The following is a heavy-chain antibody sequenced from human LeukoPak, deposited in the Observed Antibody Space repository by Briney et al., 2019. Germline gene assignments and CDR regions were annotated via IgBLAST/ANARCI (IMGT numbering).Heavy chain of an antibody. CDR3: ARGRSVWSEIDY. J-gene: IGHJ4*02. Sequence: GGSLRLSCAASGLSFSSYGMHWVRQAPGKGLEWVAFIRYDGTNKYYADSVKGRFTISRDNSKNTLYLQMNSLRAEDTAVYYCARGRSVWSEIDYWGQGTLVTVSS. CDR1: GLSFSSYG. CDR2: IRYDGTNK. V-gene: IGHV3-30*02. D-gene: IGHD6-19*01.